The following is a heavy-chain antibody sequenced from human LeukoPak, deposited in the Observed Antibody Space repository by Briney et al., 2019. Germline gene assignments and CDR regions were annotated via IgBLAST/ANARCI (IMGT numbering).Heavy chain of an antibody. CDR1: GFTFSSYA. D-gene: IGHD2-21*01. CDR2: ISGSGGST. V-gene: IGHV3-23*01. Sequence: GGXXXXSCAASGFTFSSYAMSWVRQAPGKGLEWVSAISGSGGSTYYADSVKGRFTISRDNSKNTLYLQMNSLRAEDTAVYYCAKFLPTHIVVANYYFDYWGQGTLVTVSS. J-gene: IGHJ4*02. CDR3: AKFLPTHIVVANYYFDY.